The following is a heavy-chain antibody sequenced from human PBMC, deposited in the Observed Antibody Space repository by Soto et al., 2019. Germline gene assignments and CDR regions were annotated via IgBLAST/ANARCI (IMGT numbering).Heavy chain of an antibody. D-gene: IGHD3-9*01. J-gene: IGHJ3*02. CDR3: AGLNFDILPAYYAFDI. CDR1: GGPMSNYY. Sequence: SETLSLTCTISGGPMSNYYCSWFRQPPGQGLEWIGYMGYNGYTSYNPSLRSRVTISVDTSKNQFSLNLSSVTAADTAVYYCAGLNFDILPAYYAFDISGQATIVTVSS. CDR2: MGYNGYT. V-gene: IGHV4-59*08.